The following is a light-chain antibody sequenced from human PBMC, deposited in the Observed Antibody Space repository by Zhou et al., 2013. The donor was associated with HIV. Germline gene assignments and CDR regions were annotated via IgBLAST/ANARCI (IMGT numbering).Light chain of an antibody. V-gene: IGKV3-15*01. J-gene: IGKJ4*01. CDR1: QSVSSN. Sequence: EIVMTQSPATLSVSPGERATLSCRASQSVSSNLAWYQQKPGQAPRLLIYGASTRAIGIPARFSGSGSGTEFTLTISNMQSEDFAVYYCQQYNNWSLTFGGGTKVEIK. CDR2: GAS. CDR3: QQYNNWSLT.